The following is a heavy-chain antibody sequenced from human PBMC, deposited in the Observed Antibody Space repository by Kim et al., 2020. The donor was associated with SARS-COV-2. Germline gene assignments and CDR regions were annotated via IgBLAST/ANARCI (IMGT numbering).Heavy chain of an antibody. J-gene: IGHJ6*02. CDR3: ARSGAYSYYGMDV. Sequence: GGSLRLSCAASGFTISRNYMNWVRQAPGEGLEWVSVIYSGGSTLYADSVKGRFTVSRDIYKSTVYLQMNSLRADDTAVYYCARSGAYSYYGMDVWGQGTTVTVSS. V-gene: IGHV3-53*01. CDR1: GFTISRNY. D-gene: IGHD4-4*01. CDR2: IYSGGST.